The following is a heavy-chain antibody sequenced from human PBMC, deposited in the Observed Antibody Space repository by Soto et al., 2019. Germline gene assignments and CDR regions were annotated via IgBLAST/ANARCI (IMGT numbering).Heavy chain of an antibody. CDR3: ARDYYGMDV. Sequence: TLSLTCTVSGGSISSGGYSWTWIRQSPGKGLEWIGYTYQSGSAYYNPSLKSRVTISVDRSKNQFSLNLTSVTAADTAVYYCARDYYGMDVWGQGTTVTVSS. J-gene: IGHJ6*02. CDR2: TYQSGSA. V-gene: IGHV4-30-2*06. CDR1: GGSISSGGYS.